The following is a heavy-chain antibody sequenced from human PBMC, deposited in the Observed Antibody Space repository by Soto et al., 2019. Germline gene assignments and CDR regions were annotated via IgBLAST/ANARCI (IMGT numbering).Heavy chain of an antibody. Sequence: PTETLSLTCTVSGDSITTYYWSWIRQPPGKGLEWIGYISYSGSTDYNPSLKSRVTISFDASKNQISLQVRSATAADAAVYYCARDLKEYCSDGKCNGFEPWGQGNLVT. D-gene: IGHD2-15*01. CDR2: ISYSGST. V-gene: IGHV4-59*01. CDR3: ARDLKEYCSDGKCNGFEP. J-gene: IGHJ5*02. CDR1: GDSITTYY.